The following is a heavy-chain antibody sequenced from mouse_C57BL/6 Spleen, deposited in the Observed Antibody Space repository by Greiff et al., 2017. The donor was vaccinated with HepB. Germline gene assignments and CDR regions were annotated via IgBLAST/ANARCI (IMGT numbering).Heavy chain of an antibody. CDR3: TREGILLSPFYFDY. V-gene: IGHV5-9-1*02. CDR2: ISSGGDYI. CDR1: GFTFSSYA. J-gene: IGHJ2*01. Sequence: EVMLVESGEGLVKPGGSLKLSCAASGFTFSSYAMSWVRQTPEKRLAWVAYISSGGDYIYYADPVKGRFTISRDNARNTLYLQMSSLKSEDTAMYYCTREGILLSPFYFDYWGQGTTLTVSS.